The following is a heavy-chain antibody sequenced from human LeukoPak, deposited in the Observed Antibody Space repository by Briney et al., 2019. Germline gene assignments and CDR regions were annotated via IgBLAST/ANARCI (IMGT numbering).Heavy chain of an antibody. CDR3: AGNLGEVTKGIDI. CDR1: DDSFSSHY. J-gene: IGHJ3*02. CDR2: ISYIGTT. V-gene: IGHV4-59*11. Sequence: SETLSLTCAVSDDSFSSHYWTWIRQPPGKGLEWIGYISYIGTTNYNPSLKSRVTISIDTSKNQSSLKLSSVTAADTAVYYCAGNLGEVTKGIDIRGQGTKVSVS. D-gene: IGHD3-3*01.